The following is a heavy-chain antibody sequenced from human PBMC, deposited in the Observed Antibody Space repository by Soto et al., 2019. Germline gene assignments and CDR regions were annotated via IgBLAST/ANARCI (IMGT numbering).Heavy chain of an antibody. Sequence: QVQLVESGGGEVQPGRSLTISCAASGFTFSTYGMHWVRRTPGKGLEWVAVISYDGTNKFYSDSVKGRFTISRDNFKNTLTLQMNSLRADDTSVYSCAKDLQSYGDYDYYCYGMDVWCLGTRVTVSS. D-gene: IGHD4-17*01. CDR2: ISYDGTNK. CDR1: GFTFSTYG. J-gene: IGHJ6*02. V-gene: IGHV3-30*18. CDR3: AKDLQSYGDYDYYCYGMDV.